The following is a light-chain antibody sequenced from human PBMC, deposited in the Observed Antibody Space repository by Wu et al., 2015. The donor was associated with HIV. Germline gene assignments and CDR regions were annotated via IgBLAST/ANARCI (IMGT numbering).Light chain of an antibody. CDR3: QQYNNWPWT. CDR2: DAS. J-gene: IGKJ1*01. V-gene: IGKV3D-15*01. Sequence: EIVLTQSPATLSLSPGERATLSCRASQSISSNLAWYQQKPGQTPRLLIYDASDRATGIPARFSGSGSGTEFTLTISSLQSEDFAVYYCQQYNNWPWTFGQGTKVEIK. CDR1: QSISSN.